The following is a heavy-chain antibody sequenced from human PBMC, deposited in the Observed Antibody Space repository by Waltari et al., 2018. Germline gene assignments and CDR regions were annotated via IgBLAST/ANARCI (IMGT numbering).Heavy chain of an antibody. CDR3: AKVNTMMQKNYYYGMDV. CDR1: GFTFSSYG. Sequence: QVQLVESGGGVVQPGGSLRLSCAASGFTFSSYGMHWVRQAPGKGLEWVAFIRYDGSNKYYADSVKGRFTISRDNSKNTLYLQMNSLRAEDTAVYYCAKVNTMMQKNYYYGMDVWGQGTTVTVSS. D-gene: IGHD3-22*01. CDR2: IRYDGSNK. J-gene: IGHJ6*02. V-gene: IGHV3-30*02.